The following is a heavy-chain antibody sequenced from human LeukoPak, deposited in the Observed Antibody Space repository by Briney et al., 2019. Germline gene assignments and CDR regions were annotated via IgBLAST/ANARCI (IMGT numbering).Heavy chain of an antibody. Sequence: SETLSLTCTVSGDSISSGGYSWSWIRQPPGKGLEWIGYIYHIGYISQSGNIYQNPSLKSRVTISLDTSRNQFSLKLSSVTAADTAVYYCAREGAEMATISHGAFDIWGQGTMVTVSS. J-gene: IGHJ3*02. CDR1: GDSISSGGYS. D-gene: IGHD5-24*01. V-gene: IGHV4-30-2*01. CDR2: ISQSGNI. CDR3: AREGAEMATISHGAFDI.